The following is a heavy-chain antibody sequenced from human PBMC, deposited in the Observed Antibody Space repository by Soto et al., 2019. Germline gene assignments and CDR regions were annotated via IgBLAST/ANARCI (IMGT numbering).Heavy chain of an antibody. Sequence: QVQLVQSGAEMREPGSSVKVSCKASGGTFSSSAINWLRQDPGQGPEWMGGIIPTFGTANYMEKFRGRVTITADTSTSTAYMDVISLTSEDTALYFCAISETAPQRRFEVWGQGTMVTVSS. CDR1: GGTFSSSA. D-gene: IGHD6-25*01. CDR2: IIPTFGTA. CDR3: AISETAPQRRFEV. V-gene: IGHV1-69*06. J-gene: IGHJ3*01.